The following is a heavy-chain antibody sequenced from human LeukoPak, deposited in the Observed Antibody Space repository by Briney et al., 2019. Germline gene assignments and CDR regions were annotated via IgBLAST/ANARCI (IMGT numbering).Heavy chain of an antibody. CDR3: ARLDYYDSSGFDY. Sequence: QSGGSLRLSCAASGFTFSSYWMSWVRQAPGKGLEWVANIKQDGSEKYYVDSVKGRFTISRDNAKSSLYLQMNSLRAEDTAVYYCARLDYYDSSGFDYWGQGTLVTVSS. J-gene: IGHJ4*02. D-gene: IGHD3-22*01. CDR2: IKQDGSEK. CDR1: GFTFSSYW. V-gene: IGHV3-7*03.